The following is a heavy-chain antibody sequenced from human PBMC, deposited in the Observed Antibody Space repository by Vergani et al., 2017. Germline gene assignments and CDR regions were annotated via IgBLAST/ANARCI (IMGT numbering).Heavy chain of an antibody. D-gene: IGHD2-15*01. V-gene: IGHV1-46*01. CDR3: ARGNGDCSGGSCYSDWFDP. CDR1: GYTFTSYY. J-gene: IGHJ5*02. CDR2: INPSGGST. Sequence: QVQLVQSGAEVKKPGASVKVSCKASGYTFTSYYMHWVRQAPGQGLEWMGIINPSGGSTSYVQKFQGRVTMTMDTSTSTVYMERSSLRSEDTAVYYCARGNGDCSGGSCYSDWFDPWGQGTLVTVSS.